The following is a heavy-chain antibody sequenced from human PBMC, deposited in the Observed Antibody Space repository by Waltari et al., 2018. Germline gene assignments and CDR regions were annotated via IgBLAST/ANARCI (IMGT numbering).Heavy chain of an antibody. V-gene: IGHV1-18*01. Sequence: VQLVQSGAEVKKPGAAVKVGCKGAGYTFSDEGISGVRQAPGQGLEWMGWISGNNGHTNHAQKFQGRLIMTEDTSATTVYMELTYLTSDDTAVYYCARERHRLMEEGYLMALDPWGQGTLVTVSS. CDR2: ISGNNGHT. J-gene: IGHJ5*02. D-gene: IGHD3-3*01. CDR3: ARERHRLMEEGYLMALDP. CDR1: GYTFSDEG.